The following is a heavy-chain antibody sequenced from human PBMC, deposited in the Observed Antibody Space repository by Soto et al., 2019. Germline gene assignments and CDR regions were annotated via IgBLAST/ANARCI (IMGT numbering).Heavy chain of an antibody. Sequence: ESGGGLVQPGGSLRLSCAASGFTFSSYSMNWVRQAPGKGLEWVSYISSSSSTIYYADSVKGRFTISRDNAKNSLYLQMNSLRAEDTAVYYCARDRLPGCWGQGTLVTVSS. CDR2: ISSSSSTI. CDR3: ARDRLPGC. CDR1: GFTFSSYS. D-gene: IGHD4-17*01. V-gene: IGHV3-48*01. J-gene: IGHJ4*02.